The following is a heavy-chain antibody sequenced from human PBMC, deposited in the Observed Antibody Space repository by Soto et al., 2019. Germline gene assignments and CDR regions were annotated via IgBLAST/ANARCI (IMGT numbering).Heavy chain of an antibody. CDR1: GFTFSKYA. D-gene: IGHD4-17*01. CDR2: ISNNGGST. V-gene: IGHV3-23*01. J-gene: IGHJ4*02. CDR3: ARDVDADFRTDFDY. Sequence: GGALRLSCAASGFTFSKYAMSWVRQAPGKGLEWVSVISNNGGSTYYADSVKGRFTISRDNSKNTLYLQMNSLRAEDTAVYYCARDVDADFRTDFDYWGRGTLVTVSS.